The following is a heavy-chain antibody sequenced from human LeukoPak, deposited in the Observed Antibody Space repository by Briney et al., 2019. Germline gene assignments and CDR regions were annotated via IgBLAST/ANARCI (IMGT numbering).Heavy chain of an antibody. CDR1: GYTFTSYD. J-gene: IGHJ5*02. CDR3: ARCRAVVPAAIGNWFDP. D-gene: IGHD2-2*02. Sequence: ASVKVSCKASGYTFTSYDINWVRQATGQGLEWMGWMNPNSGNTGYAQKFQGRVTMTRNTSISTAYMELSSLRSEDTAVYYCARCRAVVPAAIGNWFDPWGQGTLVTVSS. CDR2: MNPNSGNT. V-gene: IGHV1-8*01.